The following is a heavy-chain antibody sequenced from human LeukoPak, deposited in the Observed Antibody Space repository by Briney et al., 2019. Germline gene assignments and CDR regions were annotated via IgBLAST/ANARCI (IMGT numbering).Heavy chain of an antibody. CDR2: IYYSGGT. Sequence: SSETLSLTCIVSGGSISSYYWSWIRQPPGKVLGWVGYIYYSGGTNYNPSLKSRVTMSVDTSKNQYSLKLSSVTAADTAVYYCARDYYDSSGYYFEAFDIWGQGTMVTVS. CDR1: GGSISSYY. CDR3: ARDYYDSSGYYFEAFDI. J-gene: IGHJ3*02. V-gene: IGHV4-59*12. D-gene: IGHD3-22*01.